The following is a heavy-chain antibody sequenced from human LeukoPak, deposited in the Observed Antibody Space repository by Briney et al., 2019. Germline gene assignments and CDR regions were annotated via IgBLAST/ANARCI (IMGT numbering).Heavy chain of an antibody. J-gene: IGHJ4*02. D-gene: IGHD5-18*01. CDR2: IYTRGRT. Sequence: SETLSLTCSVSGGSISSGSHYWSWIRQPAGKGLEWIGRIYTRGRTNYNSSLKSRVTISIDMSKKQFSLKLSSVTAADTAVYHCARLAAMVYFDYWGQGTLVTVSS. CDR3: ARLAAMVYFDY. CDR1: GGSISSGSHY. V-gene: IGHV4-61*02.